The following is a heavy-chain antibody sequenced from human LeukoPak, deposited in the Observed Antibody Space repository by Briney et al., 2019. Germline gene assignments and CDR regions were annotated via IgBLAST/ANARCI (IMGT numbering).Heavy chain of an antibody. CDR2: IVSSGAGT. J-gene: IGHJ4*02. D-gene: IGHD5-12*01. V-gene: IGHV3-23*01. CDR3: AKAKFFNLATFHY. Sequence: GGSLRLSCAAAGFSFSSYAMSWVRQAAGKGLGWVSMIVSSGAGTSNADSGKGRFTISRDNSKNTLYLQMNRLRAEDTAVYYCAKAKFFNLATFHYWGQGALVTVSS. CDR1: GFSFSSYA.